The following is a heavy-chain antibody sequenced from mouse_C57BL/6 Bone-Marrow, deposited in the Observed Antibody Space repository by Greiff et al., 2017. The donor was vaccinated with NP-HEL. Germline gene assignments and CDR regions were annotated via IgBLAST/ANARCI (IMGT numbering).Heavy chain of an antibody. CDR2: ISNGGGST. V-gene: IGHV5-12*01. Sequence: EVMLVESGGGLVQPGGSLKLSCAASGFTFSDYYMYWVRQTPEKRLEWVAYISNGGGSTYYPDTVKGRFTISRDNAKNTLYLQMSRLKSEDTAMYYCARRGISAMDYWGQGTSVTVSS. CDR3: ARRGISAMDY. J-gene: IGHJ4*01. CDR1: GFTFSDYY.